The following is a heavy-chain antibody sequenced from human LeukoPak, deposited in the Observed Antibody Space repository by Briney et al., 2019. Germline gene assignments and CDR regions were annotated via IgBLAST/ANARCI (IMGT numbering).Heavy chain of an antibody. V-gene: IGHV1-46*01. Sequence: ASVKVSCKASGYTFTSYYMHWVRQAPGQGLEWMGILNPSGGSTSYAQKFQGRVTMTRDMSTSTVYMELSSLRSEDTAAYYCARENCSSTTCYGGPLDYWGQGTLVTVSS. D-gene: IGHD2-2*01. J-gene: IGHJ4*02. CDR1: GYTFTSYY. CDR2: LNPSGGST. CDR3: ARENCSSTTCYGGPLDY.